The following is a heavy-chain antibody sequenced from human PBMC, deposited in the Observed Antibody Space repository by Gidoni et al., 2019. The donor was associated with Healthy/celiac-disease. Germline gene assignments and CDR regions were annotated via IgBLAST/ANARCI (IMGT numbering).Heavy chain of an antibody. V-gene: IGHV3-33*01. CDR2: IWYDGSNK. CDR1: CFTFSSYG. J-gene: IGHJ4*02. D-gene: IGHD3-10*01. CDR3: ARDLKPLWFRELSVDY. Sequence: QVPLVGSGGGVVQPGWSLGLSCAASCFTFSSYGMHWVRQAPGKGLEWVAVIWYDGSNKYYADSVKGRFTISRDNSKNTLYLQMNSLRAEDTAVYYCARDLKPLWFRELSVDYWGQGTLVTVSS.